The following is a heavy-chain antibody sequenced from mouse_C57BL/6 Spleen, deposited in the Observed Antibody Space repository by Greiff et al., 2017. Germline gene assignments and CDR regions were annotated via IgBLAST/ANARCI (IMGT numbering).Heavy chain of an antibody. CDR2: INYDGSST. V-gene: IGHV5-16*01. J-gene: IGHJ1*03. Sequence: EVQLVESEGGLVQPGRSMKLSCTASGFTFSDYYMAWVRQVPEKGLEWVANINYDGSSTYYLDSLKSRFIISRDNAKNILYLQMSSLKSEDTATYYCARDGSNYGYFDVWGTGTTVTVSS. D-gene: IGHD2-5*01. CDR1: GFTFSDYY. CDR3: ARDGSNYGYFDV.